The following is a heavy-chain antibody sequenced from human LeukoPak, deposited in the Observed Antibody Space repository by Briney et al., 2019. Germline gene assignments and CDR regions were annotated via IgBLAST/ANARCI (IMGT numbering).Heavy chain of an antibody. CDR1: GFTFSSYA. D-gene: IGHD3-10*01. Sequence: GGSLRLSCAASGFTFSSYAMSWVRQAPGKGLEWVSAISGSGGSTYYADSVKGRFTISRDNSKNTLYLQMNSLRAEDTAAYYCAKDQGFGEYYFDYWGQGTLVTVSS. J-gene: IGHJ4*02. CDR2: ISGSGGST. CDR3: AKDQGFGEYYFDY. V-gene: IGHV3-23*01.